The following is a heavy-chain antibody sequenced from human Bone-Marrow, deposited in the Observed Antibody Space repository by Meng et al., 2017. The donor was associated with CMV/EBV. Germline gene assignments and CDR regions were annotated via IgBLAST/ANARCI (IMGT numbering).Heavy chain of an antibody. CDR1: GGTFSSYT. D-gene: IGHD3-3*01. J-gene: IGHJ4*02. CDR3: ATAPRVEWLGGFDY. V-gene: IGHV1-69*02. CDR2: IIPILGIA. Sequence: SVKISCKASGGTFSSYTISWVRQAPGQGLEWMGRIIPILGIANYAQKFQGRVTITADKSTSTAYMELSSLRSEDTAVYYCATAPRVEWLGGFDYWGQGTLVTVSS.